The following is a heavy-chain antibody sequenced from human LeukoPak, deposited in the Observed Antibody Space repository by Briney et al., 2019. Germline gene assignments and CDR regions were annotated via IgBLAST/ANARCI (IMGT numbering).Heavy chain of an antibody. CDR3: ARGRVVVPAATDY. CDR1: GFTFSSYS. V-gene: IGHV3-21*01. Sequence: GGSLRLSCAASGFTFSSYSMNWVRQAPGKGLEWVSSISSSSSYIYYADSVKGRFTISRDNAKNSLYLQMNSLRAKDTAVYYCARGRVVVPAATDYWGQGTLVAVSS. CDR2: ISSSSSYI. D-gene: IGHD2-2*01. J-gene: IGHJ4*02.